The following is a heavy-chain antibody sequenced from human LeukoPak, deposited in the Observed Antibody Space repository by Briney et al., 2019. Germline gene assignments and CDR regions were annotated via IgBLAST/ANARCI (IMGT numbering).Heavy chain of an antibody. J-gene: IGHJ4*02. CDR2: ISHSGIA. V-gene: IGHV4-4*02. D-gene: IGHD6-19*01. Sequence: SETLSLTCTVSGGSISSSNWWNWVRQPPGKGLEWIGEISHSGIANYNPSLRSRVTFSVDKSKNQFSLSLRSMTAADTAVYYCARGVIAVGGPIDYWGQGTLVTVSS. CDR1: GGSISSSNW. CDR3: ARGVIAVGGPIDY.